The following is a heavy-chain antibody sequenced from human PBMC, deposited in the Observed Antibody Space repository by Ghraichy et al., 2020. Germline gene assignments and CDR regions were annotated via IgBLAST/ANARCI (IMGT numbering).Heavy chain of an antibody. Sequence: GESLRLSCAASGFTFSSYWMHWVRQAPGKGLVWVSRINSDGSSTSYADSVKGRFTISRDNAKNTLYLQMNSLRAEDTAVYYCARGPKQTLISWSSSPRGDYWGQGTLVTVSS. CDR2: INSDGSST. CDR3: ARGPKQTLISWSSSPRGDY. J-gene: IGHJ4*02. CDR1: GFTFSSYW. V-gene: IGHV3-74*01. D-gene: IGHD6-13*01.